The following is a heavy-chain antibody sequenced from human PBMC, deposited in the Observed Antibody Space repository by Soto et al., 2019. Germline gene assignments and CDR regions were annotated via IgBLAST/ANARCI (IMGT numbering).Heavy chain of an antibody. D-gene: IGHD5-18*01. J-gene: IGHJ4*02. CDR1: GYTFTGYY. V-gene: IGHV1-2*04. Sequence: ASVKVSCKASGYTFTGYYMHWVRQAPGQGLEWMGWINPNSGGTNYAQKFQGWVTMTRDTSISTAYMELSRLRSDDTAVYYCARGRGTAMEYYFDYWGQGTLVTVS. CDR3: ARGRGTAMEYYFDY. CDR2: INPNSGGT.